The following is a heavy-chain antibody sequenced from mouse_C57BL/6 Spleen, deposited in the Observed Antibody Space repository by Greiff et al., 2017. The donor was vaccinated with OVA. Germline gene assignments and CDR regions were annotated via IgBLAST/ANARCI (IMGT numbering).Heavy chain of an antibody. CDR2: IYPGDGDT. CDR3: ASAYSNRAWFAY. Sequence: QVQLKESGPELVKPGASVKISCKASGYAFSSSWMNWVKQRPGQGLEWIGRIYPGDGDTNYNGKFKGKATLTADKSSSTAYMQLSSLTSEDSAVYVCASAYSNRAWFAYWGQGTLVTVSA. CDR1: GYAFSSSW. D-gene: IGHD2-5*01. J-gene: IGHJ3*01. V-gene: IGHV1-82*01.